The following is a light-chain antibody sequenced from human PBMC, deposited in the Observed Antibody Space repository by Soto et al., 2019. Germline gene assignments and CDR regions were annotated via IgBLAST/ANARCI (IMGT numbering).Light chain of an antibody. J-gene: IGKJ4*01. Sequence: EIVLTQSPATLSLSPGERATLSCRVSQSVGSSLAWYQQKPGQAPRLLIYAASNRATVIPARFSGSGSGTDFTLTLNSLEPEDVAVYFCQQRSYLFSFGVGTQVEIK. CDR1: QSVGSS. CDR3: QQRSYLFS. V-gene: IGKV3-11*01. CDR2: AAS.